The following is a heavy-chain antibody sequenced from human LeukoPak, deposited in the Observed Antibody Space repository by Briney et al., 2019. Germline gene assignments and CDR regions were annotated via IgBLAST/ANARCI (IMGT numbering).Heavy chain of an antibody. Sequence: GGSLRLSCEASRFSFSAYPMGWVRRAPGKGLEWVSGISASGDVTFHADPVKGRFTISRDNAKNSLYLQMNSLRAEDTAVYYCARQDDSSGYYSGFDYWGQGALVTVST. J-gene: IGHJ4*02. V-gene: IGHV3-23*01. CDR2: ISASGDVT. CDR3: ARQDDSSGYYSGFDY. CDR1: RFSFSAYP. D-gene: IGHD3-22*01.